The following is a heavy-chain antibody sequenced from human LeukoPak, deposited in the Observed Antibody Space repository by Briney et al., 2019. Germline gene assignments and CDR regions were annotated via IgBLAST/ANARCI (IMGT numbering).Heavy chain of an antibody. CDR3: AKGVNPSSGWYMTNFDY. D-gene: IGHD6-19*01. CDR2: ISGSGGST. V-gene: IGHV3-23*01. Sequence: GGSLRLSCAASGFTFSSYAMSWVRQAPGKGLEWVSAISGSGGSTYYADSVKGRFTTSRDNSKNTLYLQMNSLRAEDTAVYYCAKGVNPSSGWYMTNFDYWGQGTLVTVSS. CDR1: GFTFSSYA. J-gene: IGHJ4*02.